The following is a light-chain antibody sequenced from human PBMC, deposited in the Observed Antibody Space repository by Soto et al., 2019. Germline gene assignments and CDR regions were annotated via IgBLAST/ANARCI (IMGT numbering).Light chain of an antibody. CDR2: EVT. CDR1: RTDIGGYNY. V-gene: IGLV2-14*01. CDR3: TSYTNSKAYIL. Sequence: QSVLTQPASVSGSLGQSITISCTGTRTDIGGYNYVSWYQQYPGKAPKLVICEVTSRPSGISDRFSGSKSGNTASLTISGLQAEDEADYFCTSYTNSKAYILFGGGTKVTAL. J-gene: IGLJ2*01.